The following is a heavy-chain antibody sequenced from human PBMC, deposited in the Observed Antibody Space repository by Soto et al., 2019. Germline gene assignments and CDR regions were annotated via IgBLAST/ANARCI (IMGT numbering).Heavy chain of an antibody. CDR3: AKAGVGGFRGWDTFNWFDS. V-gene: IGHV3-23*01. CDR1: GFIFRSYA. CDR2: ISGSGDST. D-gene: IGHD5-18*01. Sequence: GGSLRLSCAASGFIFRSYAMDWVRQAPGKGLERASGISGSGDSTYYADAVKGRFTISRDNSKNTLFLQMNSLRDDDGAVYYCAKAGVGGFRGWDTFNWFDSWGQGILVTVSS. J-gene: IGHJ5*01.